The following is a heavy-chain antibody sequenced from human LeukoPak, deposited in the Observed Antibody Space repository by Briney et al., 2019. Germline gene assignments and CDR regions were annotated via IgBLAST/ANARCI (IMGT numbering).Heavy chain of an antibody. CDR2: ISGSGGST. CDR3: AKAHSPSMVGAAFY. CDR1: GFTFSSYA. J-gene: IGHJ4*02. V-gene: IGHV3-23*01. D-gene: IGHD2-15*01. Sequence: GGSLRLSCAASGFTFSSYAMSWVRQAPGKGLEWVSAISGSGGSTYYADSVKGRFTISRDNCKNTLYLQMNSLRAEDTAVYYFAKAHSPSMVGAAFYWGQGTLVTVSS.